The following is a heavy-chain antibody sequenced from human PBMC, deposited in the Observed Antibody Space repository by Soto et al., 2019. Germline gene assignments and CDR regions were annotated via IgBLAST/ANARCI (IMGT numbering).Heavy chain of an antibody. CDR2: ISYDGSNK. D-gene: IGHD2-21*01. CDR1: GFTFSSYG. Sequence: GGSLRLSCAASGFTFSSYGMHWVRQAPGKGLEWVAVISYDGSNKYYADSVKGRFTISRDNSKNTLYLQMNSLRAEDTAVYYCAKDQNRVGFIDVMLIAKNGMDVCDQATTVTVSS. J-gene: IGHJ6*02. CDR3: AKDQNRVGFIDVMLIAKNGMDV. V-gene: IGHV3-30*18.